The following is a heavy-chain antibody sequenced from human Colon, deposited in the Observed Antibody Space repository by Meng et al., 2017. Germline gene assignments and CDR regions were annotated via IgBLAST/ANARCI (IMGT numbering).Heavy chain of an antibody. CDR1: GFTRKNNY. CDR2: LYSGRIT. D-gene: IGHD3-16*02. CDR3: ATESFAA. J-gene: IGHJ5*02. V-gene: IGHV3-66*02. Sequence: EVPLVESGGALVQPGGSLRLSCVVSGFTRKNNYIHWVRQDPVRGLEWVAILYSGRITYYADSVKGRFTISRDDSKNTVHLQMNSLTVDDTALYYCATESFAAWGQGTLVTVSS.